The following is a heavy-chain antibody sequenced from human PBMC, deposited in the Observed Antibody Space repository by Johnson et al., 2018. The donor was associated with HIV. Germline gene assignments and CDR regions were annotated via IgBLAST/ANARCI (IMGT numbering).Heavy chain of an antibody. CDR2: IRYDGSNK. Sequence: VQLVESGGGLVQPGGSLRLSCAASGFTFSNYAMSWVRQAPGKGLEWVAFIRYDGSNKHYVDSVKGRFTISRDNSKNTLYLQMNSLVPGDTAGYYCAKSDSCYDAFYIWGQGKMVTVSS. CDR3: AKSDSCYDAFYI. D-gene: IGHD5-12*01. CDR1: GFTFSNYA. J-gene: IGHJ3*02. V-gene: IGHV3-30*02.